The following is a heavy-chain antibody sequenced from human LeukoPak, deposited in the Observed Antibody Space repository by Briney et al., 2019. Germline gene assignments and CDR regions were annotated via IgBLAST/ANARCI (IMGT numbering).Heavy chain of an antibody. CDR3: ARGGRYYDSSGPPASGY. J-gene: IGHJ4*02. Sequence: PGGSLRLSCAASGFTFSSYSMNWVRQAPGKGLEWVSSISSSSSYIYYADSVKGRFTISRDNAKNSLYLQMNSLRAEDTAVYYCARGGRYYDSSGPPASGYWGQGTLVTVSS. CDR1: GFTFSSYS. CDR2: ISSSSSYI. V-gene: IGHV3-21*01. D-gene: IGHD3-22*01.